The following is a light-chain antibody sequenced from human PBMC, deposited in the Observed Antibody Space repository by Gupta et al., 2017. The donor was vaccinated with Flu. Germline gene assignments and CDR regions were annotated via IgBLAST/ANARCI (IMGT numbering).Light chain of an antibody. CDR1: QTVLYSSTNRNS. CDR2: WAS. J-gene: IGKJ1*01. V-gene: IGKV4-1*01. Sequence: DIVMTQSPDSLAVSLGERATINRKSSQTVLYSSTNRNSLAWYQQRPGQPPKLLIYWASTRKSGVPDRFSGSGSGTDFTLTISSLQAEDVAVYYCQQYYSTPWTFGQGTKVEIK. CDR3: QQYYSTPWT.